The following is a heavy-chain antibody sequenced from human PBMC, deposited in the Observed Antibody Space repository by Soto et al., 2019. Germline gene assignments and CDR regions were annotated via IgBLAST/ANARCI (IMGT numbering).Heavy chain of an antibody. D-gene: IGHD3-3*01. V-gene: IGHV4-59*01. J-gene: IGHJ4*02. Sequence: SETLSLTCTVSSGSINFYYWTWIRQSPGQGLEWIGYIAYNGTTTYNPSLKSRVTISLDTSKSRFSLRLTSATAADTATYYCARGQYVSFGSGFKYHFEQWGQAAQVTVSS. CDR1: SGSINFYY. CDR3: ARGQYVSFGSGFKYHFEQ. CDR2: IAYNGTT.